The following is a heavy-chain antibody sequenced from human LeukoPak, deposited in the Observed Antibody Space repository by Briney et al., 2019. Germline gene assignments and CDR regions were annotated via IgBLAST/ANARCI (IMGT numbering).Heavy chain of an antibody. J-gene: IGHJ5*02. CDR2: TYYRSKWYN. V-gene: IGHV6-1*01. CDR1: GDSVSSNNAT. Sequence: SQTLSLTCAISGDSVSSNNATWNWIRQSPSRGLEWLGRTYYRSKWYNDYAVSVKSRITVNPDTSKNQFSLQLNSVTPEDTAVCYCARDRAVAGTISWLDPWGQGTLVTVSS. CDR3: ARDRAVAGTISWLDP. D-gene: IGHD6-19*01.